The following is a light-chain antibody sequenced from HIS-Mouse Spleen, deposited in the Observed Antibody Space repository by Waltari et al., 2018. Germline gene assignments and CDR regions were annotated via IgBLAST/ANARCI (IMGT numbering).Light chain of an antibody. CDR2: DDS. CDR3: YSTDSSGNHRV. Sequence: YVLTQPPSVSVAPGKTARITCGGNNIGSKSVHWYQQKPGRAPVLVVYDDSDRPSGIPERFSGSSSGTMATLTISGAQVEDEADYYCYSTDSSGNHRVFGGGTKLTVL. V-gene: IGLV3-21*01. CDR1: NIGSKS. J-gene: IGLJ2*01.